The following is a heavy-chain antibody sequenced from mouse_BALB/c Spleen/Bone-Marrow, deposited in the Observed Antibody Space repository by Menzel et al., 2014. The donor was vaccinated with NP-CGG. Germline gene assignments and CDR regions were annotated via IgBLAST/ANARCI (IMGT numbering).Heavy chain of an antibody. CDR2: IYPYNGGT. CDR1: GYTFTDYN. V-gene: IGHV1S29*02. Sequence: VQLQQSGPELVKPGASVKISCKASGYTFTDYNMHWVKQSHGKSLEWIGYIYPYNGGTGYNQKFKSKATLAVDNSSSTAYMELRSLTSEDSAVYYCARLGRDYWGQGTTLTVSS. J-gene: IGHJ2*01. CDR3: ARLGRDY. D-gene: IGHD4-1*01.